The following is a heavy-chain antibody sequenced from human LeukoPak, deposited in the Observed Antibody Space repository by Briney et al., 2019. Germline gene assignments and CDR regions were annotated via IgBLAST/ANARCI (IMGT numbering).Heavy chain of an antibody. V-gene: IGHV1-2*02. CDR3: ARDNGRNTAMPYSY. CDR1: GYTFTSYD. Sequence: ASVKVSCKASGYTFTSYDINWVRQAPGQGLEWMGWINPNSGGTNYAQKFQGRVTMTRDTSISTAYMELSRLRSDDTAVYYCARDNGRNTAMPYSYWGQGTLVTVSS. D-gene: IGHD5-18*01. CDR2: INPNSGGT. J-gene: IGHJ4*02.